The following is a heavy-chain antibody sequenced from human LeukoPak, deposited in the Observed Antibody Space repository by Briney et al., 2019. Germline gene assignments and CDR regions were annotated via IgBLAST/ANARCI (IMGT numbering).Heavy chain of an antibody. CDR3: ARLTTLGYRAPRCFDY. Sequence: GESLKISCKGSGYSFTSYWIGWVRQMPGKGLEWMGIIYPGDSDTRYSPSFQGQVTISADKSISTAYLQRSSLKASDTAMYYCARLTTLGYRAPRCFDYWGQGTLVTVSS. J-gene: IGHJ4*02. CDR1: GYSFTSYW. D-gene: IGHD4-11*01. CDR2: IYPGDSDT. V-gene: IGHV5-51*01.